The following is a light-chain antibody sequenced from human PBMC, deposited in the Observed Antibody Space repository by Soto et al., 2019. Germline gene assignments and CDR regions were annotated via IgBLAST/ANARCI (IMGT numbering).Light chain of an antibody. Sequence: DIQMTQSPSSLSASVGDRVTITCRASQTIGIYLNWYQQKPGKAPQLLIYGASSLRSGVPSRFSGSGSGTDFSLTFSSLQPEDCATYYCQQNSRPPYTFGQGTRLEIK. CDR1: QTIGIY. V-gene: IGKV1-39*01. CDR2: GAS. J-gene: IGKJ2*01. CDR3: QQNSRPPYT.